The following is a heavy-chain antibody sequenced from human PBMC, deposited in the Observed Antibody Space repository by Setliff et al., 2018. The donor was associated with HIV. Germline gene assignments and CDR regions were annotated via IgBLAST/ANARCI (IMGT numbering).Heavy chain of an antibody. J-gene: IGHJ4*02. CDR3: ARHLSDSFDY. CDR1: GYTFTDYF. V-gene: IGHV1-2*02. Sequence: GASVKVSCKSSGYTFTDYFMHWVRQAPGQGLEWMGWIIPDNGNTRISQRFRGGVTMTRDRSINTAYMELRGLTSADTAIYYCARHLSDSFDYWGQGTLVTVSS. D-gene: IGHD2-21*01. CDR2: IIPDNGNT.